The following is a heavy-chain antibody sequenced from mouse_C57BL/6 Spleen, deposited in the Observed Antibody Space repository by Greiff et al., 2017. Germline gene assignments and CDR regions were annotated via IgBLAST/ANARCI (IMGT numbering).Heavy chain of an antibody. CDR3: ARSKLWSWYFDV. D-gene: IGHD1-1*02. J-gene: IGHJ1*03. CDR1: GYAFTNYL. Sequence: QVQLQQSGAELVRPGTSVKVSCKASGYAFTNYLIEWVKQRPGQGLERIGVINPGSGGTNYNEKFKGKATLTADKSSSTAYMQLSSLTSEVSAVYFCARSKLWSWYFDVWGTGTTVTVSS. V-gene: IGHV1-54*01. CDR2: INPGSGGT.